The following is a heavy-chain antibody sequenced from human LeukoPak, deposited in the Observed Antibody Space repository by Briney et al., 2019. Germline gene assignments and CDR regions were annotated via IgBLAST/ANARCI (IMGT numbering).Heavy chain of an antibody. Sequence: TSETLSHTCTVSGGYIITSGHYWGWLRQPPGKGLEWIGSIYYTGVTSTNPFFRSRMSISVDTSKNQFSLNLTSVTAADAAVYYCARGRSSSGGHSWFDPWGQGTLVTVSS. CDR2: IYYTGVT. D-gene: IGHD2-15*01. CDR3: ARGRSSSGGHSWFDP. CDR1: GGYIITSGHY. J-gene: IGHJ5*02. V-gene: IGHV4-39*07.